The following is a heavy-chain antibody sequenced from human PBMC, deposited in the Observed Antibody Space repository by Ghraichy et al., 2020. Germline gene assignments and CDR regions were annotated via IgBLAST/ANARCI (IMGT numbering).Heavy chain of an antibody. D-gene: IGHD2-21*01. V-gene: IGHV2-5*02. J-gene: IGHJ4*02. CDR3: SRLEYRGGDRYVDY. Sequence: SGPTLVKPTQTLTLTCTFSGFSLSSIGASVGWIRQPPGKAPEWLALIYWDDEKRYIPSLESRLTITKDTSKNQVVLIMTNMDPVDTGSYFCSRLEYRGGDRYVDYWGQGTLVTVSS. CDR1: GFSLSSIGAS. CDR2: IYWDDEK.